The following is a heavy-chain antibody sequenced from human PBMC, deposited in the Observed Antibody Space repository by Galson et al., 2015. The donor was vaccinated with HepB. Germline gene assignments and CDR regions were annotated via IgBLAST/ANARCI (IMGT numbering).Heavy chain of an antibody. J-gene: IGHJ4*02. CDR1: GFTFSSYW. V-gene: IGHV3-7*03. Sequence: SLRLSCAASGFTFSSYWMSWVRQAPGKGLEWVANIKQDGSEKYYVDSVKGRFTISRDNAKNSLYLQMNSLRAEDTAVYYCARDPDYDFWSGSYYFDYWGQGTLVTVSA. CDR2: IKQDGSEK. CDR3: ARDPDYDFWSGSYYFDY. D-gene: IGHD3-3*01.